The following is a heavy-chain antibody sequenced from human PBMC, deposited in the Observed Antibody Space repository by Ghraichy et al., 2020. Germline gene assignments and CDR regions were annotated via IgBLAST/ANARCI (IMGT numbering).Heavy chain of an antibody. V-gene: IGHV3-66*01. CDR1: GITVTSNY. Sequence: GGSLRLSCAASGITVTSNYMSWVRQAPGKGLEWVSVIYRGGSPYYADSVKGRFTISRDNSKNTLYLQMNSLRAEDTAVYYCARAGKGGVREKYYYYYYGMDVWGQGTTVTVSS. CDR3: ARAGKGGVREKYYYYYYGMDV. CDR2: IYRGGSP. J-gene: IGHJ6*02. D-gene: IGHD3-10*01.